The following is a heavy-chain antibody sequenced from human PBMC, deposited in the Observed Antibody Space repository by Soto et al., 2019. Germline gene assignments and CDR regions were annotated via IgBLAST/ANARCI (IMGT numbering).Heavy chain of an antibody. J-gene: IGHJ4*02. CDR2: ISGSGGST. D-gene: IGHD6-25*01. CDR1: GFTFSSYA. CDR3: ARRVQREVDY. V-gene: IGHV3-23*01. Sequence: GGSLRLSCAASGFTFSSYAMSWVRQAPGKGLEWVSVISGSGGSTYYADSVKGRFTISRDNSKNTLYLQMNSLRAEDTAVYYCARRVQREVDYWGQGTLVTVSS.